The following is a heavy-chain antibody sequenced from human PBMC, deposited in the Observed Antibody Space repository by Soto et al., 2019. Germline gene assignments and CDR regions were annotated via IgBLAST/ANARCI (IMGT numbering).Heavy chain of an antibody. Sequence: QVQLVESGGGVVQPGRSLRLSCAASGFRFSNYGMHWVRQAPGKGLEWLAVIVADGTGLHYADSVRGRFTISIDNSKTTLFLQLNSLGADDTAIYFCARDDDLPDNGIEHWGQGTLVSVSS. D-gene: IGHD1-1*01. CDR2: IVADGTGL. CDR1: GFRFSNYG. V-gene: IGHV3-33*01. J-gene: IGHJ4*02. CDR3: ARDDDLPDNGIEH.